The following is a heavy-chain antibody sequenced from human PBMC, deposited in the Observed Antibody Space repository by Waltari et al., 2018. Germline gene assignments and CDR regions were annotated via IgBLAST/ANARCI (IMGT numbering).Heavy chain of an antibody. Sequence: VQLVESGGGLVQPGGSLKLSCAASGFTFSGSAMHWVRQATGQGLEWMGWMNPNSGNTGYAQKFQGRVTMTMNTSISTAYMELSSLRSEDTAVYYCVVVGGPYYFDYWGQGTLVTVSS. CDR3: VVVGGPYYFDY. D-gene: IGHD2-15*01. V-gene: IGHV1-8*02. CDR2: MNPNSGNT. CDR1: GFTFSGSA. J-gene: IGHJ4*02.